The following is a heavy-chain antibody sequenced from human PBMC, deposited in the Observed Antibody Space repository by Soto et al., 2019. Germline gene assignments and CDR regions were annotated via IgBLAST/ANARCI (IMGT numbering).Heavy chain of an antibody. CDR3: ARRGQEGPGLAH. CDR1: GFTFSSYW. J-gene: IGHJ5*02. CDR2: INSDGSST. V-gene: IGHV3-74*01. Sequence: EVQLVESGGNLVQPGGSLRLSCAASGFTFSSYWMHWVRQAPGKGLVWVSRINSDGSSTSYVDSVKGRFTISRDNAKNTLYLQVNSLSVEDTAVYYCARRGQEGPGLAHWDQGTPVTVSS.